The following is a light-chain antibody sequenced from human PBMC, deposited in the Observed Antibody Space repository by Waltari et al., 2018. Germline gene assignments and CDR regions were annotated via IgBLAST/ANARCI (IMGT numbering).Light chain of an antibody. V-gene: IGKV3-20*01. CDR1: QSISKD. Sequence: SCRASQSISKDLAWYQQKPGQAPRLLIYDAASRATGIPDRFSGSGSGTDFSLTISRLEPEDSAVYYCQKYGTLPATFGQGTKVKSN. CDR2: DAA. CDR3: QKYGTLPAT. J-gene: IGKJ1*01.